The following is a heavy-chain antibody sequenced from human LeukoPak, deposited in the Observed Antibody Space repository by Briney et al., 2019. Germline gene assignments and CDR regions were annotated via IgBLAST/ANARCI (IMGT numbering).Heavy chain of an antibody. Sequence: SVKVSCKASGGTFSSYAISWVRQAPGQGLEWMGGIIPIFGTANYAQKFQGRVTITADESTSTAYMELSSLRSEDTAVYYCAKDAGHMGSSWYSGQQGDYWGQGTLVTVSS. V-gene: IGHV1-69*13. J-gene: IGHJ4*02. CDR2: IIPIFGTA. CDR3: AKDAGHMGSSWYSGQQGDY. CDR1: GGTFSSYA. D-gene: IGHD6-13*01.